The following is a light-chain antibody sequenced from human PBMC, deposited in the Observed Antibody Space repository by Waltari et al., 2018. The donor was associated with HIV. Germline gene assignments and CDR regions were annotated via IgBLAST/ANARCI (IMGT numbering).Light chain of an antibody. CDR3: SSFSSGNSLEV. Sequence: HSALTQPASVSGSPGQTVTISCSGTSSDVGGFTYVSWYQQHPGKAPKLMISEVNNRPSRISSRFSGSKSGNTAYLTISGLQAEDEADYYCSSFSSGNSLEVFGTGTKVTFL. CDR2: EVN. V-gene: IGLV2-14*01. J-gene: IGLJ1*01. CDR1: SSDVGGFTY.